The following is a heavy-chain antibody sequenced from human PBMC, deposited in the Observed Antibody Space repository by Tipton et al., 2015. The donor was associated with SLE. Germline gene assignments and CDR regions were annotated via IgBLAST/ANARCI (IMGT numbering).Heavy chain of an antibody. CDR1: GFTFSDFW. J-gene: IGHJ6*03. V-gene: IGHV3-69-1*01. CDR3: ARDSFWSGYYYYYYYMDV. Sequence: GSLRLSCAASGFTFSDFWMYWVRQAPGKGLVWVATIRASSKYHAESVMGRFSISRDNSKNTLYLQMNSLRAEDTAVYYCARDSFWSGYYYYYYYMDVWGKGTTVTVSS. CDR2: IRASSK. D-gene: IGHD3-3*01.